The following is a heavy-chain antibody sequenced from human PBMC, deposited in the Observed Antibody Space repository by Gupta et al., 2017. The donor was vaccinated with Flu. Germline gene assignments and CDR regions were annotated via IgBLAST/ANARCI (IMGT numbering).Heavy chain of an antibody. Sequence: QVQLQESGPRLVKPSETLPLTCTVSGGSISSYYWSWIRQPPGKGLAWIGYIHYTGSTNYNPSLKSRITISVDTSKNQVSLKLTSVTAADTAVYYCARDKGGTLWYFDLWGRGTLVTVSS. CDR3: ARDKGGTLWYFDL. V-gene: IGHV4-59*01. J-gene: IGHJ2*01. D-gene: IGHD2-15*01. CDR2: IHYTGST. CDR1: GGSISSYY.